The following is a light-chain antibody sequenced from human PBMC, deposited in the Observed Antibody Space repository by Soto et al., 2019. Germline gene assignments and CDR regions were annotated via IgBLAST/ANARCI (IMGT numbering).Light chain of an antibody. CDR2: DVS. CDR3: SSYSSSSTLV. J-gene: IGLJ2*01. Sequence: SALTQPASVSGSPGQSITISCTGTSSDVGGYNYVSWYQQHPGKAPKLMIYDVSNRPSGVSNRFSGSKSGNTASLTISGLQAXDEADYYCSSYSSSSTLVFGGGTKLTVL. V-gene: IGLV2-14*01. CDR1: SSDVGGYNY.